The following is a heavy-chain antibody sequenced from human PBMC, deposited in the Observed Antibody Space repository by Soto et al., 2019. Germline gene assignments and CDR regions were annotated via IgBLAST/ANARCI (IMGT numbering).Heavy chain of an antibody. CDR3: ARLGYCSSTSCPPDPEYYYYYMDV. J-gene: IGHJ6*03. V-gene: IGHV4-39*01. CDR2: FYYSGST. D-gene: IGHD2-2*01. CDR1: GGRLSSCSSY. Sequence: SQTLSRPCTVCGGRLSSCSSYRGWFRQPPGKGLERFGSFYYSGSTYYNPSLKSRVTISVDTSKNQFSLKLSSVTAADTAVYYCARLGYCSSTSCPPDPEYYYYYMDVWGKGTTVT.